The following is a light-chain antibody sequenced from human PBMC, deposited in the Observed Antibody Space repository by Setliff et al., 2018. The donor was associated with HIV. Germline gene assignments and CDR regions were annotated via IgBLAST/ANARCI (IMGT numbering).Light chain of an antibody. CDR1: SIGTYNY. V-gene: IGLV2-14*03. CDR2: DAN. Sequence: QSVLTQPASVSGSPGQSITISCTGTSIGTYNYVSWYQQHPGKAPKRMIYDANERPSGISRRFSGSKSGNTASLTISGLQAEDEADYYCKTYTGSSPLEVFGTGTKVTVL. J-gene: IGLJ1*01. CDR3: KTYTGSSPLEV.